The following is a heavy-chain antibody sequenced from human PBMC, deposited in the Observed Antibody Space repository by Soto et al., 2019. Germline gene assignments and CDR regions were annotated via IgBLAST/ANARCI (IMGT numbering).Heavy chain of an antibody. CDR1: GYTFTSYD. CDR2: MNPNSGNT. CDR3: ATGKARLGFFDY. V-gene: IGHV1-8*01. Sequence: ASVKVSCKASGYTFTSYDINLVRQATGQGLEWMGWMNPNSGNTGYAQKFQGRVTMTRNTSISTAYMELSSLRSEDTAVYYCATGKARLGFFDYWGQGTLVTVSS. J-gene: IGHJ4*02.